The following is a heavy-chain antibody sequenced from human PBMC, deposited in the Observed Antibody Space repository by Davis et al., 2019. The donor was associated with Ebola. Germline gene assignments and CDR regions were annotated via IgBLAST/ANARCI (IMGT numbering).Heavy chain of an antibody. Sequence: AASVKVSCKASGYTFTKYAMNWVRQAPGQGLEWMGWINTKTGNPTYAQVFTGRFVFSLDTAVSTTYLQISSLKAEDTAVYYCVLGGKYPFDYWGQGTLVTVSS. CDR1: GYTFTKYA. CDR3: VLGGKYPFDY. J-gene: IGHJ4*02. CDR2: INTKTGNP. D-gene: IGHD3-16*01. V-gene: IGHV7-4-1*02.